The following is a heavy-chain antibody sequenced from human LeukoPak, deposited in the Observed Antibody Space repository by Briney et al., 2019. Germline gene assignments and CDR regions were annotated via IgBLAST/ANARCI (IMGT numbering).Heavy chain of an antibody. CDR2: ISSNGGST. V-gene: IGHV3-64*01. D-gene: IGHD5-24*01. CDR1: GFTFSSYA. J-gene: IGHJ3*02. Sequence: PGGSLRLSCAASGFTFSSYAMHWVRQAPGKGLEYVSAISSNGGSTYYANSVKGRFTISRDNSKNTLYLQMGSLRAEDMAVYYCARDGPVEMATNGAFDIWGQGTMVTVSS. CDR3: ARDGPVEMATNGAFDI.